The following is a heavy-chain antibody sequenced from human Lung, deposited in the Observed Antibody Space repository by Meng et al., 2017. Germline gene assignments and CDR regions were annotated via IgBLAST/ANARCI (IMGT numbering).Heavy chain of an antibody. CDR2: ISGSGGST. CDR1: GFTFSGYA. Sequence: EVRVWGSGGGLVQPGVSLTLSCVSSGFTFSGYARSWVGQGPGKGLEWVSAISGSGGSTYYADSGKGRFTISRDNSKNTLYRQMNSLRAEDKAVYYCADPDYWGQGTLVTVSS. V-gene: IGHV3-23*01. CDR3: ADPDY. J-gene: IGHJ4*02.